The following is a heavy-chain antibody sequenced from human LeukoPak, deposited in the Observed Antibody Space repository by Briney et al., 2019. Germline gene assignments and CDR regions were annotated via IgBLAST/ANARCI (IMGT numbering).Heavy chain of an antibody. CDR1: GYTFTGYY. D-gene: IGHD5-12*01. J-gene: IGHJ4*02. CDR3: ARDNRPYGGYDY. V-gene: IGHV1-69*04. CDR2: IIPILGIA. Sequence: ASVKVSCKASGYTFTGYYMHWVRQAPGQGLEWMGRIIPILGIANYAQKFQGRVTITADKSTSTAYMELSSLRSEDTAVYYCARDNRPYGGYDYWGQGTLVTVSS.